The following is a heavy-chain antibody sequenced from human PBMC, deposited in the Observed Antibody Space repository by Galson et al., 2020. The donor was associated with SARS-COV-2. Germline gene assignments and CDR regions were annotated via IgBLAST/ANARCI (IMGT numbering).Heavy chain of an antibody. CDR1: GGSVINTNW. CDR2: IHHSGNT. Sequence: SETLSLTCAVSGGSVINTNWWTWVRQSPGKRLEWIGEIHHSGNTNYNPSLNSRVTISVDTSKNQFSLKLISVTAADTAVYFCARLGDCSGXXCYXXXXXXFXPWGQGTLVTV. J-gene: IGHJ5*02. CDR3: ARLGDCSGXXCYXXXXXXFXP. D-gene: IGHD2-15*01. V-gene: IGHV4-4*02.